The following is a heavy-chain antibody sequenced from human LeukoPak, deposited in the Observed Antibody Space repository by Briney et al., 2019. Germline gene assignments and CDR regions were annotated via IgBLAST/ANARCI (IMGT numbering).Heavy chain of an antibody. D-gene: IGHD3-16*02. CDR2: ISSNGGST. CDR3: ARDADYVWGSYRYTVPDY. V-gene: IGHV3-64*01. J-gene: IGHJ4*02. Sequence: GGSLRLSCAASGFTFSSYAMSWVRQAPGKGLEYVSAISSNGGSTYYANSVKGRFTISRDNSKNTLYLQMGSLRAEDMAVYYCARDADYVWGSYRYTVPDYWGQGTLVTVSS. CDR1: GFTFSSYA.